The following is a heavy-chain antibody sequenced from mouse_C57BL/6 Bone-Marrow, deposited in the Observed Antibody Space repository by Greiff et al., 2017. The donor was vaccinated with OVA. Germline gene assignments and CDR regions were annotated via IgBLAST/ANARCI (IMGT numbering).Heavy chain of an antibody. D-gene: IGHD1-1*01. V-gene: IGHV1-76*01. Sequence: VQLQESGAELVRPGASVKLSCKASGYTFTDYYINWVKQRPGQGLEWIARIYPGSGNTYYNEKFKGKATLTAEKSSSTAYMQLSSLTSEDSAVYFCARASLITTVVAPYFDYWGQGTTLTVSS. CDR3: ARASLITTVVAPYFDY. CDR1: GYTFTDYY. CDR2: IYPGSGNT. J-gene: IGHJ2*01.